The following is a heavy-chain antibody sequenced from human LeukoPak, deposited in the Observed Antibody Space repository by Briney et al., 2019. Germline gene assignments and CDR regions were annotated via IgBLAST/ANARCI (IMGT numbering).Heavy chain of an antibody. CDR2: ISSSSSYI. CDR1: GFTFSSCS. Sequence: KPGGSLRLSCAASGFTFSSCSMNWVRQAPGKGLEWVSSISSSSSYIYYADSVKGRFTISRDNAKNSLYLQMNSLRAEDTAVYYCARAGYYMLSWANFDYWGQGTLVTVSS. CDR3: ARAGYYMLSWANFDY. D-gene: IGHD3-9*01. V-gene: IGHV3-21*01. J-gene: IGHJ4*02.